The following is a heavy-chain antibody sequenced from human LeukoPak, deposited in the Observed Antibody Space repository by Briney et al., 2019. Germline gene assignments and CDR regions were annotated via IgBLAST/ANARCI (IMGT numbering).Heavy chain of an antibody. J-gene: IGHJ4*02. D-gene: IGHD2-2*01. Sequence: SETLSLTCTVSGGSISSSYYYWGWIRQPPGKGLEWIGSIYYSGSTYYNPSLKSRVTISVDTSKNQFSLKLSSVTAADTAVYYCARVDIVIVPSANFDCWGQGTLVTVSS. CDR1: GGSISSSYYY. CDR2: IYYSGST. CDR3: ARVDIVIVPSANFDC. V-gene: IGHV4-39*01.